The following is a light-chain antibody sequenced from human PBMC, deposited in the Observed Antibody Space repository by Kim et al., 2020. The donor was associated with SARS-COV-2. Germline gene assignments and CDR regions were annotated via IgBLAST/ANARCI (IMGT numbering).Light chain of an antibody. V-gene: IGLV6-57*04. CDR3: QSFDTSNVV. CDR2: EDD. J-gene: IGLJ2*01. CDR1: SGSIASNY. Sequence: FMLTQSHSVSESPGKTVSISCIRSSGSIASNYVQWYQQRPGSVPTTVIYEDDHRPSGVPDRFSGSIDSSSNSATLTISGLQTEDEADYYCQSFDTSNVVFGGGTQLTVL.